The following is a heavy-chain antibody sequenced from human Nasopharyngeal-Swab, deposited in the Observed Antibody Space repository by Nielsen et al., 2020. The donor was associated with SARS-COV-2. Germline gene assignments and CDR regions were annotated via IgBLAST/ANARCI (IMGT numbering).Heavy chain of an antibody. Sequence: SETLSLTCTVSGGSIGSSSYYWGWIRQPPGKGLEWIGYIYYSGSTNYNPSLKSRVTISVDTSKNQFSLKLSSVTAADTAVYYCARVGIDYYYYYMDVWGKGTTVTVSS. CDR1: GGSIGSSSYY. CDR3: ARVGIDYYYYYMDV. V-gene: IGHV4-61*05. J-gene: IGHJ6*03. CDR2: IYYSGST.